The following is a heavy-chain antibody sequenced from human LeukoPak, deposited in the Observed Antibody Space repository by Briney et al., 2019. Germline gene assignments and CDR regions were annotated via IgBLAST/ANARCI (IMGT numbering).Heavy chain of an antibody. CDR3: ARDYDFWSGYYSPTRGYFGY. D-gene: IGHD3-3*01. CDR1: GFTFSGSG. Sequence: GGSLRLSCAASGFTFSGSGMHWVRQAPGKGLEWVTFIRYDGSNKYYTDSVKGRFTVSRDNSKNTLYLQMDSLRAEDTAVCYCARDYDFWSGYYSPTRGYFGYWGQGTLVTVSS. CDR2: IRYDGSNK. V-gene: IGHV3-30*02. J-gene: IGHJ4*02.